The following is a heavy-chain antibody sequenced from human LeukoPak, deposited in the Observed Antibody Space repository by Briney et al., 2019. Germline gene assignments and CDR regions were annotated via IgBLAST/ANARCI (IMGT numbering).Heavy chain of an antibody. V-gene: IGHV6-1*01. Sequence: SQTLSLTCAISGDSVSSNSAAWNWIRQSPSRGLEWLGRTYYRSKWYNDYAVSVKSRITINPDTSKNQFSLQLNSVTPEDTAVYYCARGPLWAERPEWFGELSYFDYWGQGTLVTASS. CDR1: GDSVSSNSAA. CDR2: TYYRSKWYN. D-gene: IGHD3-10*01. CDR3: ARGPLWAERPEWFGELSYFDY. J-gene: IGHJ4*02.